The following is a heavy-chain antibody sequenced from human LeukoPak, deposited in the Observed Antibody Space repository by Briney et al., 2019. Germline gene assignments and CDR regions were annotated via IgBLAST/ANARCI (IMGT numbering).Heavy chain of an antibody. J-gene: IGHJ3*02. CDR3: ARDKSGSYYGHDAFDI. D-gene: IGHD1-26*01. Sequence: GASVKVSCKASGYTFTGYYMHWVRQAPGQGLEWMGWINPNSGGTNYAQKFQGGVTMTRDTSISTAYMELSRLRSDDTAVYYCARDKSGSYYGHDAFDIWGQGIMVTVSS. CDR1: GYTFTGYY. CDR2: INPNSGGT. V-gene: IGHV1-2*02.